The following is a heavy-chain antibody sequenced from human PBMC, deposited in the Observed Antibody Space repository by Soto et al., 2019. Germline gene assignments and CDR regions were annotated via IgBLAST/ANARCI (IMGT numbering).Heavy chain of an antibody. V-gene: IGHV3-23*01. CDR1: GFSFSSFA. CDR3: AQGAVLMTTSVGLWNWFDP. J-gene: IGHJ5*02. D-gene: IGHD2-21*01. CDR2: IRGNAT. Sequence: EVQLLESGGTLVQPGESLRLSCAVSGFSFSSFAMNWVRQAPGEGLEWVSSIRGNATTYADSVKGQCNISRDNSKNTVDLQMDTLGGGDTAVYACAQGAVLMTTSVGLWNWFDPCGQGTLVIISS.